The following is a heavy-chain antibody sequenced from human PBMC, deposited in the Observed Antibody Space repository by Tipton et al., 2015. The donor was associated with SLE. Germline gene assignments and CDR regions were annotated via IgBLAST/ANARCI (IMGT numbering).Heavy chain of an antibody. CDR1: GDSITNGNYY. CDR3: ARPRERHQNDGFDV. CDR2: IFYRGVT. D-gene: IGHD1-26*01. V-gene: IGHV4-39*07. J-gene: IGHJ3*01. Sequence: TLSLTCTVSGDSITNGNYYWGWIRQPPWQGLEWIGSIFYRGVTYYNPSLESRLTVSVDTSKNQFSLKLSYVTAADTAMYYCARPRERHQNDGFDVWGQGTMVTVSS.